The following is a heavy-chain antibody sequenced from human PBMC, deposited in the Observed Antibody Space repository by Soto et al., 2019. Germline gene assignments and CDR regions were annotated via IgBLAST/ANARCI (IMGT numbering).Heavy chain of an antibody. J-gene: IGHJ4*02. CDR3: ARGVNEGTDC. D-gene: IGHD1-1*01. Sequence: QVQLVQSGAEVKKPGASVKVSCKASGYTFSTYDINWVRQATGQGLEWMGWVSPNSGYAGSAQKFQGRVTMTRDTSITTAYMELSSLTSEDTAVYYCARGVNEGTDCWGQGTLVTVSS. CDR1: GYTFSTYD. CDR2: VSPNSGYA. V-gene: IGHV1-8*01.